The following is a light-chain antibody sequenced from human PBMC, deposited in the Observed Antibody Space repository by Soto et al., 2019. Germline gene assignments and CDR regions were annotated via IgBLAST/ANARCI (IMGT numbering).Light chain of an antibody. CDR3: SSYAGSNNWV. J-gene: IGLJ3*02. Sequence: QSALTQPPSASGSPGQSVTISCTGTSSDVGDYNYVSWYQQHPGKAPKLMIYEVSKRPSGVPDRFSGSKSGNTASLTVSGLQAEDDADYYCSSYAGSNNWVFGGGNKGTVL. V-gene: IGLV2-8*01. CDR2: EVS. CDR1: SSDVGDYNY.